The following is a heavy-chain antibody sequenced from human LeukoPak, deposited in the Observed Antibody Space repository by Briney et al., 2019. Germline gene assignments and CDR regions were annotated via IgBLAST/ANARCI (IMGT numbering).Heavy chain of an antibody. V-gene: IGHV3-30*02. CDR2: IRYDGSNK. J-gene: IGHJ4*02. Sequence: PGGSLRLSCAASGFTFSSYGMHWVRQAPGKGLEWVAFIRYDGSNKYYADSVKGRFTISRDNSKNTLYLQMNSLRAEDTAVYYCAKGGYDSSGYWLDWGQGTLVTVSS. D-gene: IGHD3-22*01. CDR1: GFTFSSYG. CDR3: AKGGYDSSGYWLD.